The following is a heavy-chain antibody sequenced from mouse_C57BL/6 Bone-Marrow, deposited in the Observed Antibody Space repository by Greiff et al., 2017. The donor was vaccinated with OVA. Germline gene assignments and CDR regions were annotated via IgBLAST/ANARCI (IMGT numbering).Heavy chain of an antibody. CDR2: INSDGGST. V-gene: IGHV5-2*01. D-gene: IGHD1-1*01. Sequence: EVQGVESGGGLVQPGESLKLSCESYEYEFPSHDMSWVRKTPEKRLELVAAINSDGGSTYYPDTMERRFIISRDNTKKTLYLQMSSLRSEDTALYYCASYGSSYGDAMDYWGQGTSVTVSS. CDR3: ASYGSSYGDAMDY. CDR1: EYEFPSHD. J-gene: IGHJ4*01.